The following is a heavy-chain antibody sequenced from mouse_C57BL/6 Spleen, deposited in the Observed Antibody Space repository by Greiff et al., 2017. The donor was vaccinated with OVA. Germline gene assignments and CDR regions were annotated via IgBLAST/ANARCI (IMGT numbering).Heavy chain of an antibody. CDR2: INPSSGYT. CDR1: GYTFTSYT. CDR3: ARELTGYFDY. V-gene: IGHV1-4*01. D-gene: IGHD4-1*01. J-gene: IGHJ2*01. Sequence: VQRVESGAELARPGASVKMSCKASGYTFTSYTMHWVKQRPGQGLEWIGYINPSSGYTKYNQKFKDKATLTADKSSSTAYMQLSSLTSEDSAVYYCARELTGYFDYWGQGTTLTVSS.